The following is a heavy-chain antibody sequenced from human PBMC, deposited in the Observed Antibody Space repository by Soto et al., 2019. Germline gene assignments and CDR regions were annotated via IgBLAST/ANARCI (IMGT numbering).Heavy chain of an antibody. J-gene: IGHJ4*02. V-gene: IGHV4-59*08. CDR3: ARLSLGYCSSTSCYSEGFFDY. D-gene: IGHD2-2*01. CDR2: IYYSGST. CDR1: GGSISSYY. Sequence: PSETLSLTCTVSGGSISSYYWSWIRQPPGKGLEWIGYIYYSGSTNYNPSLKSRVTISVDTSKNQFSLKLSSVTAADTAVYYCARLSLGYCSSTSCYSEGFFDYWGQGTLVTVSS.